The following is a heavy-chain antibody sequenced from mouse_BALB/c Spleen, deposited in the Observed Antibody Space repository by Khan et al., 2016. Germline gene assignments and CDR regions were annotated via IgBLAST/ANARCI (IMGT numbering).Heavy chain of an antibody. V-gene: IGHV5-6-3*01. CDR3: ARDLQFAY. CDR1: GVTLTSYG. J-gene: IGHJ3*01. CDR2: INSNGGTT. Sequence: EVQFVESGGGLVQKGGGLKREGAAAGVTLTSYGMSWIRQIPDKRLELVAIINSNGGTTYYPDSVKGRFTISRDNAKNALYLQMSSLKSEDTAMYYCARDLQFAYWGQGTQVTVSA.